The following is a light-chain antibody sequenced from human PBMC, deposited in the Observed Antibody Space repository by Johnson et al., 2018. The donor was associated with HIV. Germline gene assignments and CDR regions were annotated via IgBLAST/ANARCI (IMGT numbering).Light chain of an antibody. Sequence: QSVLTQPPSVSAAPGQKVTISCSGSSSNIANIYVSWYQQLPGTAPKVLIYDNDKRPSGIPDRFSASKSGTSATLGITGLQTGDEADYYCGTWDTRLSAYVFGTGTTVTVL. J-gene: IGLJ1*01. CDR2: DND. CDR3: GTWDTRLSAYV. CDR1: SSNIANIY. V-gene: IGLV1-51*01.